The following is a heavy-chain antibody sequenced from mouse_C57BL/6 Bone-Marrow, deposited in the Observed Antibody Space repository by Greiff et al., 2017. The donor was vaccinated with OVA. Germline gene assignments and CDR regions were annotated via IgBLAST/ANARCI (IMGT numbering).Heavy chain of an antibody. CDR3: ARNYGSSYDYSMDY. CDR1: GFTFSDYG. D-gene: IGHD1-1*01. CDR2: ISSGSSTI. J-gene: IGHJ4*01. Sequence: EVKLMESGGGLVKPGGSLKLSCAASGFTFSDYGMHWVRQAPEKGLEWVAYISSGSSTIYYADTVKGRFTLTRDNAKNTLFLQMTSMRTEDTAMYYCARNYGSSYDYSMDYWGQGTSVTVSS. V-gene: IGHV5-17*01.